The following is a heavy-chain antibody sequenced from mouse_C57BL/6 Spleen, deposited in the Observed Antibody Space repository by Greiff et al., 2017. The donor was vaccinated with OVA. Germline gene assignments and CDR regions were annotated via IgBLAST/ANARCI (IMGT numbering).Heavy chain of an antibody. V-gene: IGHV1-42*01. CDR3: ARWGDGYFDY. Sequence: DVQLQESGPELVKPGASVKISCKASGYSFTGYYMNWVKQSPEKSLEWIGEINPSTGGTTYNQKFKAKATLTVDKSSSTAYMQLKSLTSEDSAVYYGARWGDGYFDYWGQGTTLTVSS. J-gene: IGHJ2*01. CDR1: GYSFTGYY. CDR2: INPSTGGT.